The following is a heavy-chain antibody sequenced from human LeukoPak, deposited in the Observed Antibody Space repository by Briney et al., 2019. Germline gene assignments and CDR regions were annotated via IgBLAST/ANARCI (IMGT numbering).Heavy chain of an antibody. CDR3: ARGRGRRENNWFDP. Sequence: PGGSLRLSCAASGFTFSSYAMSWVRQAPGKGLEWVSAISGSGGSTYYADSVKGRFTISRDNSKNTLYLQMNSLRDEDTAVYYCARGRGRRENNWFDPWGQGTLVTVSS. J-gene: IGHJ5*02. V-gene: IGHV3-23*01. D-gene: IGHD1-26*01. CDR2: ISGSGGST. CDR1: GFTFSSYA.